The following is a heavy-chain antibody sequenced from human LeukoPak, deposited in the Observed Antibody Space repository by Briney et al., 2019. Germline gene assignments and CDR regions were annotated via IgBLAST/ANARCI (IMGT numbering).Heavy chain of an antibody. CDR3: AKVVVITTSAFDI. J-gene: IGHJ3*02. CDR2: ISGSGGST. Sequence: PGGSLRLSCTASGFTFGDYAMSWVRQAPGKGLEWVSAISGSGGSTYYADSVKGRFTISRDNSKNTLYLQMNSLRAEDTAVYYCAKVVVITTSAFDIWGQGTMVTVSS. D-gene: IGHD3-22*01. CDR1: GFTFGDYA. V-gene: IGHV3-23*01.